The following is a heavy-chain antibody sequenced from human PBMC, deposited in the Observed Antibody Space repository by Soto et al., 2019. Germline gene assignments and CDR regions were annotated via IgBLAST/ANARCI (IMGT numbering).Heavy chain of an antibody. CDR1: GFTFDTYV. D-gene: IGHD3-16*01. CDR2: MWFDGSKK. V-gene: IGHV3-33*01. CDR3: ARGARDFDY. J-gene: IGHJ4*02. Sequence: QVQLAESGGGVVQPGRSLRLSCAASGFTFDTYVMHWVRQAPGKGLEWVALMWFDGSKKYYGDSVRGRFTISRDNSKNTLYLQMNSLRAEDTAVYYCARGARDFDYWGQGTLVTVSS.